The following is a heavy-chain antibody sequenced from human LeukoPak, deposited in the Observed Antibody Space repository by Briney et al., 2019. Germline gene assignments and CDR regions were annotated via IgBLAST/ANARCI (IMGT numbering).Heavy chain of an antibody. D-gene: IGHD3-10*01. V-gene: IGHV3-33*01. CDR2: IWYDGSNK. Sequence: GRSLRLSCAASGFTFSSYGMHWVRQAPGKGLECVAVIWYDGSNKYYADSVKGRFTISRDNSKNTLYLQMNSLRAEDTAVYYCARDYRGSGSYYLDYYYYYGMDVWGKGTTVTVSS. CDR1: GFTFSSYG. CDR3: ARDYRGSGSYYLDYYYYYGMDV. J-gene: IGHJ6*04.